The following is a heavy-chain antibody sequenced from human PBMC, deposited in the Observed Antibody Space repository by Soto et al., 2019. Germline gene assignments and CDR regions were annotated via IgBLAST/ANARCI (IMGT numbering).Heavy chain of an antibody. CDR1: GGTFRTES. J-gene: IGHJ4*02. V-gene: IGHV1-69*01. Sequence: QVQLVQSGAEVKKPGSSVKVSCEASGGTFRTESFNWVRQAPGQGLEWMGGIIPVLGTTDYARRFRGRVTITADESTSTAYMEVGSLTYDDTAVYYCARATIGHVTRYYFDYWGQGTLVTVSS. CDR2: IIPVLGTT. D-gene: IGHD5-12*01. CDR3: ARATIGHVTRYYFDY.